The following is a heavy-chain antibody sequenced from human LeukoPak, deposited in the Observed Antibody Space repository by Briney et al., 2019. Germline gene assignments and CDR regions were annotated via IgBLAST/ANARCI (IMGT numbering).Heavy chain of an antibody. D-gene: IGHD6-6*01. Sequence: GGSLTLSCATSGFTFRNYEMTWVRQSPGKGLEWVSYISKSGSPEYYAASVKGRFTISRDNAKNSLYLQMNSLRAEDTAVYYCAREEYSSSSGDYMDVWGKGTTVTVSS. CDR1: GFTFRNYE. J-gene: IGHJ6*03. V-gene: IGHV3-48*03. CDR3: AREEYSSSSGDYMDV. CDR2: ISKSGSPE.